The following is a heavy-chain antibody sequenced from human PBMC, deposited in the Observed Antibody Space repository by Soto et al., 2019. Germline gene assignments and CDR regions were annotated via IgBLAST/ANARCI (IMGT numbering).Heavy chain of an antibody. CDR3: ARHGWPMTTRNPSDT. CDR1: CFAFAAYL. Sequence: HGEALNPSCTGSCFAFAAYLFVWVHPLPGKGREYMAIIYPGDSDSKYSPSFQGHVTISADKAANTTSLQWRSLKASDSGMYFCARHGWPMTTRNPSDTWGQGTQVTVSS. V-gene: IGHV5-51*07. D-gene: IGHD4-4*01. J-gene: IGHJ5*02. CDR2: IYPGDSDS.